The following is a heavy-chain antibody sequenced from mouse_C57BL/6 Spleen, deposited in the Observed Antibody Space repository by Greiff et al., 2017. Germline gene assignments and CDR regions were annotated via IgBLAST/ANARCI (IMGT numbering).Heavy chain of an antibody. CDR1: GYAFTNYS. V-gene: IGHV1-54*01. J-gene: IGHJ2*01. D-gene: IGHD1-1*01. CDR3: AREGGMRPDYYGSSYDY. Sequence: VQLKESGAELVRPGTSVKVSCKASGYAFTNYSIEWVKQRPGQGLEWIGVINPGSGGTNYNEKFKGKATLTADKSSSTAYMQLSSLTSEDSAVYFCAREGGMRPDYYGSSYDYWGQGTTLTVSS. CDR2: INPGSGGT.